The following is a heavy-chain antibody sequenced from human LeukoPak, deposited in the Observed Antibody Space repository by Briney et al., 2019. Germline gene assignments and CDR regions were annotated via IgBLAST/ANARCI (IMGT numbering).Heavy chain of an antibody. CDR1: GHTFTSYD. V-gene: IGHV1-8*01. CDR2: MNANNGNT. J-gene: IGHJ5*02. CDR3: VRGVNWNYPGNWFDP. Sequence: ASVKVSCKASGHTFTSYDINWVRQATGQGLEWMGWMNANNGNTNYAQKFQGRVTMTRDTSINTAYMDLSSLGSEDTAVYYCVRGVNWNYPGNWFDPWGQGTLVTVSS. D-gene: IGHD1-7*01.